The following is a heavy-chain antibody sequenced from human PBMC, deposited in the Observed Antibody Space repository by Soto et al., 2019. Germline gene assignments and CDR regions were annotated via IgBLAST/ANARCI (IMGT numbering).Heavy chain of an antibody. D-gene: IGHD3-10*01. J-gene: IGHJ5*02. Sequence: GGSLRLSCAASGFTFSDYYMAWVRQAPGKGLEWVSYISIDSSYTNYADSVKGRFTISRDNAKNSLYLQMNNLRAEDTALYSCVRESYGSWFDPWGQGTLVTVSS. CDR2: ISIDSSYT. V-gene: IGHV3-11*06. CDR3: VRESYGSWFDP. CDR1: GFTFSDYY.